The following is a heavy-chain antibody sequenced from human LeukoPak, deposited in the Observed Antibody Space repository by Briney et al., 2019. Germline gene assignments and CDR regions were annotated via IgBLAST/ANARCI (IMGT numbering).Heavy chain of an antibody. D-gene: IGHD3-10*01. V-gene: IGHV3-7*03. CDR2: IKQDGSEK. CDR3: ARVFPYGRGAFDI. CDR1: GFTFSSYW. Sequence: GGSLRLSCAASGFTFSSYWMSWVRQAPGKGLEWVANIKQDGSEKYYVDSVKGRFTISRDNAKNSLYLQMNSLRAEDTAVYHCARVFPYGRGAFDIWGQGTMVTVSS. J-gene: IGHJ3*02.